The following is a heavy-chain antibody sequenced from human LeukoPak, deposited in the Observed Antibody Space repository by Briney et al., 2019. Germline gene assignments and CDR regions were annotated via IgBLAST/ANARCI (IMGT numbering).Heavy chain of an antibody. Sequence: GGSLRLSCTASGFTFSTYGMHWVRQAPGKGLEWVAVISYDGSNKYYADSVKGRFTISRDTSKNTLYLQMNSLRAEDTALYYCAKDGYYYDSSGYLLPYYFDYWGQGTLVTVSS. V-gene: IGHV3-30*12. CDR3: AKDGYYYDSSGYLLPYYFDY. J-gene: IGHJ4*02. CDR1: GFTFSTYG. D-gene: IGHD3-22*01. CDR2: ISYDGSNK.